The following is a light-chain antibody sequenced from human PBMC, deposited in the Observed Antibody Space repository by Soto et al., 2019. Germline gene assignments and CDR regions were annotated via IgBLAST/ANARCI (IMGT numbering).Light chain of an antibody. CDR2: GAS. V-gene: IGKV3-20*01. CDR3: QHYSSGRFT. CDR1: QSVTRNY. Sequence: EVVLTQSPGTLSLSPGQRATLSCRASQSVTRNYLTWYQQKSGQAPTLLIYGASSRATGIPDRFSGSGSGTDFNLTISRLDPEDFAVYFCQHYSSGRFTFGQGTKLEIK. J-gene: IGKJ2*01.